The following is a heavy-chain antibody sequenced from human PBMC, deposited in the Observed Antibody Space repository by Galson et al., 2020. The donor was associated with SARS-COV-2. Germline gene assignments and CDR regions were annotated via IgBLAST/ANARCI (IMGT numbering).Heavy chain of an antibody. CDR3: ARLYDSSHYDYGMDV. CDR2: IYYSGST. CDR1: GGSISSSSYY. J-gene: IGHJ6*02. Sequence: ETSETLSLTCTVSGGSISSSSYYWGWIRQPPGKGLEWIGSIYYSGSTYYNPSLKSRVTISVDTSKNQFSLKLSSVTAADTAVYYCARLYDSSHYDYGMDVWGQGTTVTVSS. D-gene: IGHD3-22*01. V-gene: IGHV4-39*01.